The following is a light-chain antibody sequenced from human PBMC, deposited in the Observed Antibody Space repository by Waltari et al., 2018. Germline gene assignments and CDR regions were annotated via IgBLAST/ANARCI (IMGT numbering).Light chain of an antibody. CDR2: VNSDGSH. CDR1: SGHSNYP. Sequence: QLLLTQSPSASASLGASVKLTCTLSSGHSNYPIAWHQQQPEKGPRYLMTVNSDGSHVKGGGIPARCSGSSSGAERYLTISSLQAEDETEYYCQTGGFGFWVFGGGTKLTVL. CDR3: QTGGFGFWV. V-gene: IGLV4-69*01. J-gene: IGLJ3*02.